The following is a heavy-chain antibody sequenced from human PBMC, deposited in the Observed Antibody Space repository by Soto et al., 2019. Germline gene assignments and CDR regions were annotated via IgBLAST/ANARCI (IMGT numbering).Heavy chain of an antibody. V-gene: IGHV3-33*01. Sequence: GGSLRLSCAASGFTFSSYGMHWVRQAPGKGLEWVAVIWYDGSNKYYADSVKGRFTISRDNSGNTLFLEMYSLRAEDTAVYYCARYIPGVRYYGMDVWGQGTTVTVSS. J-gene: IGHJ6*02. CDR1: GFTFSSYG. D-gene: IGHD2-2*01. CDR2: IWYDGSNK. CDR3: ARYIPGVRYYGMDV.